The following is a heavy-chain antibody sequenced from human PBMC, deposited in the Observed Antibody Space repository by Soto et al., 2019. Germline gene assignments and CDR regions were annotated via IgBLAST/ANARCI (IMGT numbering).Heavy chain of an antibody. Sequence: LSLTCSVSGASISRGAYYWSWIRQHPGKGLEWIGNIYYSGSAYYNPSLKSRVAISVDTSQNQFSLRLSSVTAADTAVYYCARGVLANWGPENWFDPWGQGTLVTVSS. CDR1: GASISRGAYY. V-gene: IGHV4-31*03. CDR3: ARGVLANWGPENWFDP. J-gene: IGHJ5*02. CDR2: IYYSGSA. D-gene: IGHD7-27*01.